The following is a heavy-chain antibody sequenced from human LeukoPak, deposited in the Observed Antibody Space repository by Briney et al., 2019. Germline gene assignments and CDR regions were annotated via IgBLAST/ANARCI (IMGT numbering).Heavy chain of an antibody. CDR2: ISYDGSNK. V-gene: IGHV3-30*03. J-gene: IGHJ6*03. Sequence: GGSLRLSCAASGFTFSNAWMSWVRQAPGKGLEWVAVISYDGSNKYYADSVKGRFTISRDNSKNTLYLQMNSLRAEDTAVYYCARDASEKDGSGRYTGYYYYMDVWGKGTTVTISS. D-gene: IGHD3-10*01. CDR1: GFTFSNAW. CDR3: ARDASEKDGSGRYTGYYYYMDV.